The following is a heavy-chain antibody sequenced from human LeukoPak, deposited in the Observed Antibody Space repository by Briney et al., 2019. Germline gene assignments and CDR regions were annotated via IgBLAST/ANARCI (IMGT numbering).Heavy chain of an antibody. V-gene: IGHV1-18*01. J-gene: IGHJ4*02. Sequence: ASVTVSFTASGYTFTNYGFSWVRQAPGQGLEWMGWISANNGNTNYAQKVQGRVTMTTDTSTSTAYMELRSLRSDDTAVYYCARDAKEIWSGHFDYWGQGTLVTVSS. CDR1: GYTFTNYG. CDR2: ISANNGNT. CDR3: ARDAKEIWSGHFDY. D-gene: IGHD3-3*01.